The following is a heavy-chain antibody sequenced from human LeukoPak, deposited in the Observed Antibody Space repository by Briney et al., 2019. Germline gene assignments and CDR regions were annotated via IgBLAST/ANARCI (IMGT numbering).Heavy chain of an antibody. D-gene: IGHD3-22*01. V-gene: IGHV3-48*03. CDR2: ISESGNEK. J-gene: IGHJ5*02. CDR1: GLTFSSYE. Sequence: PGGSLRLSCAASGLTFSSYEMNWVRQAPGKGLEWVSYISESGNEKHYADSVKGRFTISRDNTKNSVYLEMNSLRGEDTAIYYCAREPLIGGWFDPWGQGTLVTVSS. CDR3: AREPLIGGWFDP.